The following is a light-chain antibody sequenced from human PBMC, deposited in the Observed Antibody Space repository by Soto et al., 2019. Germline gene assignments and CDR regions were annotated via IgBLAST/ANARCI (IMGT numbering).Light chain of an antibody. CDR2: DNN. CDR1: SSNIGGNI. V-gene: IGLV1-44*01. Sequence: QSVLTQPPSASGTPGQRVTISCSGSSSNIGGNIVNWYQQLPGTAPKLLIYDNNQRPSGVPDRFSGSKSGTSASLAISGLQSEDEADYYCAAWDDSLNGVVFGGGTKLTVL. J-gene: IGLJ2*01. CDR3: AAWDDSLNGVV.